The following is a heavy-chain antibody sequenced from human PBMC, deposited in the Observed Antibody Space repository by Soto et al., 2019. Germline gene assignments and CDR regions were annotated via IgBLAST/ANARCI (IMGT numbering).Heavy chain of an antibody. CDR1: GYTFTSYG. CDR2: ISAYNGNT. V-gene: IGHV1-18*01. Sequence: ASVKVSCKASGYTFTSYGISWVRQAPGQGLEWMGWISAYNGNTNYAQKLQGRVTMTTDTSTSTAYMELRSLRSDDTAVYYCARCPDERMVRGYYYYYMDVWGKGTTVTVSS. D-gene: IGHD3-10*01. CDR3: ARCPDERMVRGYYYYYMDV. J-gene: IGHJ6*03.